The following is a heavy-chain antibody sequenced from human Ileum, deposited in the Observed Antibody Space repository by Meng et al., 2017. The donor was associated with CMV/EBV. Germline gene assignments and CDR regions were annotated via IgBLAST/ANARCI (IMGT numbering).Heavy chain of an antibody. D-gene: IGHD2-15*01. V-gene: IGHV3-21*01. Sequence: AASGFTFSSYTMNWVRQAPGKGLEWVSSISSSSSHIYYADSVKGRLTISRDNARYSLYLQMNSLRAEDTAVYYCARGSSSISSCPDYWGQGTLVTVSS. J-gene: IGHJ4*02. CDR1: GFTFSSYT. CDR2: ISSSSSHI. CDR3: ARGSSSISSCPDY.